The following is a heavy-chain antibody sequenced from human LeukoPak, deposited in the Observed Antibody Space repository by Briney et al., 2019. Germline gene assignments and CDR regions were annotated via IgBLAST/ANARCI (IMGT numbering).Heavy chain of an antibody. Sequence: ASVKVSCKASGYTFTSYAMNWVRQAPGQGLEWMGRIIPILGIANYAQKFQGRVTITADKSTSTAYMELSSLRSEDTAVYYCARAPTLLAVRDWFDPWGQGTLVTVSS. D-gene: IGHD3-3*01. V-gene: IGHV1-69*04. CDR2: IIPILGIA. J-gene: IGHJ5*02. CDR3: ARAPTLLAVRDWFDP. CDR1: GYTFTSYA.